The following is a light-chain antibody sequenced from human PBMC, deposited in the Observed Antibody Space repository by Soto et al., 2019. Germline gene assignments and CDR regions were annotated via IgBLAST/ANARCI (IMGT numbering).Light chain of an antibody. CDR3: QQYDNRPFT. CDR2: DAS. V-gene: IGKV1-5*01. CDR1: QNISVW. J-gene: IGKJ3*01. Sequence: DIQMTQSPSTLSASVGDGVTITCRASQNISVWLAWYQQRPGKAPKFLIYDASNLETGVSSRFSGSGSGTEFTLTIRSLQPEDNATYYCQQYDNRPFTFGPGTKVDVK.